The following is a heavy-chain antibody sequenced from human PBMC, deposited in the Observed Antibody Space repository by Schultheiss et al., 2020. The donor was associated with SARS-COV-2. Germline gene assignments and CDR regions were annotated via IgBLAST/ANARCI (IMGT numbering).Heavy chain of an antibody. V-gene: IGHV3-7*03. CDR2: IHQDGSEK. Sequence: GGSLRLSCAASGFSVICNYMSWVRQAPGKGLEWVANIHQDGSEKYYVDSVKGRFTISRDNAKNSVYLQMDSLRAEDTAVYYCARDGFHSGRDYWGQGTLVTVSS. J-gene: IGHJ4*02. CDR1: GFSVICNY. CDR3: ARDGFHSGRDY. D-gene: IGHD6-19*01.